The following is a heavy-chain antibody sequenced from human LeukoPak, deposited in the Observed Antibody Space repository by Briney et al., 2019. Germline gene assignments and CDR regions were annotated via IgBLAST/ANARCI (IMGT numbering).Heavy chain of an antibody. CDR3: ARSDGYGLVGI. CDR1: GYSISSGYY. CDR2: IYHSGST. Sequence: SETLSLTCTASGYSISSGYYWGWIRQPPGKGLEWIGSIYHSGSTYYNPSLKSRVTISVDTSKNQFSLTLSSVTAADTAVYYCARSDGYGLVGIWGQGTMVTVSS. D-gene: IGHD3-10*01. V-gene: IGHV4-38-2*02. J-gene: IGHJ3*02.